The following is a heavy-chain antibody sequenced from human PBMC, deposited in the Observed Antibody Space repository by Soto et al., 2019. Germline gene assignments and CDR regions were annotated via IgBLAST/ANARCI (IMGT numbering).Heavy chain of an antibody. Sequence: LRLSCAASGSTFSSYGMHWVRQAPGKGLEWVALIWFDGSDKYYTESVKGRFTIPRDNSKSTLYLQMNSLRAEDTAVYYCARLYCSASSCYSVGAFDIRGQGTMVTVSS. CDR2: IWFDGSDK. CDR1: GSTFSSYG. J-gene: IGHJ3*02. V-gene: IGHV3-33*01. CDR3: ARLYCSASSCYSVGAFDI. D-gene: IGHD2-15*01.